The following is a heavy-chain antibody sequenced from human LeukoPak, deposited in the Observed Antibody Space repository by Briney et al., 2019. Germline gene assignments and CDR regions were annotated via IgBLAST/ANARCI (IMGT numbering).Heavy chain of an antibody. CDR2: IIPIFGTT. V-gene: IGHV1-69*13. CDR3: AREDDTGRYMGDDAFDI. J-gene: IGHJ3*02. D-gene: IGHD1-26*01. CDR1: GGTFNNYA. Sequence: SVTVSCKASGGTFNNYAITWLRQAPGQGLAWMGGIIPIFGTTNYAQKFQGRVTINADESTDTANMELSSLRSEDTAVYYCAREDDTGRYMGDDAFDIWGQGTMVTVSS.